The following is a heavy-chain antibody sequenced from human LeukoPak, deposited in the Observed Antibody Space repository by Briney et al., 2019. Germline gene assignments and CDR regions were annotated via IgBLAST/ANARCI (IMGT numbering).Heavy chain of an antibody. Sequence: GGSLRLSCAASGYTFSSYGMPWVRQAPGKGLEWVAVIWYDGSNKYYADSVKGRFTISRDNSKNTLYLQMNSLRAEDTAVYYCARAWVTTEYYFDYWGQGTLVTVSS. V-gene: IGHV3-33*01. D-gene: IGHD4-17*01. J-gene: IGHJ4*02. CDR1: GYTFSSYG. CDR3: ARAWVTTEYYFDY. CDR2: IWYDGSNK.